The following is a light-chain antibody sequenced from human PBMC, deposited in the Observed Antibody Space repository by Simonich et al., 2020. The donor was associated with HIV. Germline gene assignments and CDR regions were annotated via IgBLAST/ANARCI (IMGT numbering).Light chain of an antibody. CDR1: SSDVGSYNL. CDR3: SSYKSSSTWV. V-gene: IGLV2-14*02. CDR2: EGG. J-gene: IGLJ3*02. Sequence: QSALTQPASVSGSPGQSITISCTGTSSDVGSYNLVSWYQQHPGKAPKLMIYEGGKRPSGGSNRFSGSKSGNTASLTISRLQAEDEADYYCSSYKSSSTWVFGGGTKLTVL.